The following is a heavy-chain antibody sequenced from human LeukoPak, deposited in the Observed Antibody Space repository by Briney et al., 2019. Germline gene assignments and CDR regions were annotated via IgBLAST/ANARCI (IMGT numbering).Heavy chain of an antibody. V-gene: IGHV4-61*02. CDR2: VRTSGTT. J-gene: IGHJ4*02. Sequence: SETLSLTCTVSGGSISSDDYYWTWMRQPGGKGLEWIVRVRTSGTTDFNPSLKSRVSISLDTSKNQFSLKLTSVTAADTAVYYCARKLSGDYWGQGTLVTVSS. CDR3: ARKLSGDY. CDR1: GGSISSDDYY. D-gene: IGHD5-12*01.